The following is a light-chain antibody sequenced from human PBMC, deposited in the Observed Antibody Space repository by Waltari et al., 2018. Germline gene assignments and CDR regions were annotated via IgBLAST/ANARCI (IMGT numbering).Light chain of an antibody. J-gene: IGLJ2*01. CDR1: SSDVGGYNY. CDR3: SSYAGSNNYVV. V-gene: IGLV2-8*01. Sequence: QSALTQPPSASGSPGQSVTISCTGTSSDVGGYNYVSWYQQHPGKAPILMIYEVSKRPAGVPYRFAGSKSGNTASLTVSGVQAEDEADYYCSSYAGSNNYVVFGGGTKLTVL. CDR2: EVS.